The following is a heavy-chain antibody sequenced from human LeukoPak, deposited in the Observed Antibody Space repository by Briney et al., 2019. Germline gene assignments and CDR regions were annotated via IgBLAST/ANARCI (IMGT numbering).Heavy chain of an antibody. Sequence: GGSLRLSCAASGFPLSSYSINWVRQAPGKGLEWVSYISSSGSAIYYVDSVKGRFTVSRDNAKNSLFLQMNSPRAENTAVYYCVRVKGSYFDYWGQGALVTVSS. CDR1: GFPLSSYS. CDR3: VRVKGSYFDY. CDR2: ISSSGSAI. V-gene: IGHV3-48*01. J-gene: IGHJ4*02. D-gene: IGHD2-15*01.